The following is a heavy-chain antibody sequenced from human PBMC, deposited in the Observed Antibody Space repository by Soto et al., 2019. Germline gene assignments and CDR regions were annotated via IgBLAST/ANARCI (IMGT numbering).Heavy chain of an antibody. D-gene: IGHD6-13*01. CDR3: ATSHSIAA. Sequence: ESGGGVVQPGRSLRLSCAASGFTFSSYAMHWVRQAPGKGLEWVAVISYDGSNKYYADSVKGRFTISRDNSKNTLYLQMNSLRAEDTAVYYCATSHSIAAWGQGTLVTVSS. CDR1: GFTFSSYA. V-gene: IGHV3-30-3*01. CDR2: ISYDGSNK. J-gene: IGHJ5*02.